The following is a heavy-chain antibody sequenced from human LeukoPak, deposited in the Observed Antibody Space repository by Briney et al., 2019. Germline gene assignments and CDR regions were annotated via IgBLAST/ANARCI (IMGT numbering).Heavy chain of an antibody. D-gene: IGHD6-19*01. V-gene: IGHV1-2*02. J-gene: IGHJ4*02. CDR3: AHTSGGSGWPLDY. CDR1: GYTFTGYY. Sequence: ASVKVSCMASGYTFTGYYMHWVRQAPGQGLEWMGWINPNSGGTNYAQKFQGRVTMTRDTSISTAYMELSRLRSGDTAVYYCAHTSGGSGWPLDYWGQGTLVTVSS. CDR2: INPNSGGT.